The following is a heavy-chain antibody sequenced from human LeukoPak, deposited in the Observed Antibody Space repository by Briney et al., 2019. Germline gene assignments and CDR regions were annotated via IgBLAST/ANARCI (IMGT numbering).Heavy chain of an antibody. Sequence: MPSETLSLTCTVSGGSISTNDYFWSWIRQSPEMGLEWIGYIHYSGITKSNPSLESRLTLSVDTSKNQLSLRLTSVTAADTAVYYCARAPLTTATSDYFDLWGLGTLVTVSS. V-gene: IGHV4-30-4*01. CDR1: GGSISTNDYF. CDR3: ARAPLTTATSDYFDL. J-gene: IGHJ4*02. CDR2: IHYSGIT. D-gene: IGHD4-17*01.